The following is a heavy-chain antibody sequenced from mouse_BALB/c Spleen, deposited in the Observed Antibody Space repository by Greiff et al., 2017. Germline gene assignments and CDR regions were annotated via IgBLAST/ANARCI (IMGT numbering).Heavy chain of an antibody. J-gene: IGHJ2*01. D-gene: IGHD1-1*01. CDR2: ISSGSSTI. Sequence: VQLKESGGGLVQPGGSRKLSCAASGFTFSSFGMHWVRQAPEKGLEWVAYISSGSSTIYYADTVKGRFTISRDNPKNTLFLQMTSLRSEDTAMYYCARNPLITTVVATDYWGQGTTLTVSS. CDR1: GFTFSSFG. CDR3: ARNPLITTVVATDY. V-gene: IGHV5-17*02.